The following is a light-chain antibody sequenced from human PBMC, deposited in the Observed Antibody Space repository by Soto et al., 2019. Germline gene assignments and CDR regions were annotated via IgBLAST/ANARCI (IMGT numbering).Light chain of an antibody. CDR2: NVS. J-gene: IGKJ5*01. Sequence: DVVMTQSPLSLPVTPGQPASISCRSSQSLVHSDGNTYLTWLQQRPGQSPRRLIYNVSDRDSGVTDRFSGSASGSEFTLNISRVEAEDIGVYYYMEANYWWITFGQGTRL. CDR1: QSLVHSDGNTY. V-gene: IGKV2-30*02. CDR3: MEANYWWIT.